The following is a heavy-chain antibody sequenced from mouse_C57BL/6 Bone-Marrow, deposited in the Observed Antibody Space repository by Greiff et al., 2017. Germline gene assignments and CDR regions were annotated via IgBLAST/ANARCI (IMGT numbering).Heavy chain of an antibody. CDR2: INPNNGGT. CDR1: GYTFTDYY. D-gene: IGHD1-1*01. J-gene: IGHJ2*01. V-gene: IGHV1-26*01. Sequence: VQLQQSGPELVKPGASVMISCKASGYTFTDYYMNWVKQSHGKSLEWIGDINPNNGGTSYNQKFKGKATLTVDKSSSTAYMELRSLTSEDSAVYYCARQEDYYGSSYDYFDYWGQGTTLTVSS. CDR3: ARQEDYYGSSYDYFDY.